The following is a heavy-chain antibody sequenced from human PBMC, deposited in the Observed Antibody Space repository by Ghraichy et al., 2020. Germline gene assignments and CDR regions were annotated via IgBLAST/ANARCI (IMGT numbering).Heavy chain of an antibody. J-gene: IGHJ4*02. CDR2: IYYSGST. Sequence: SETLSLTCTVSGGSISSYYWSWIRQPPGKGLEWIGYIYYSGSTNYNPSLKSRVTISVDTSKNQFSLKLSSVTAADTAVYYCARGRDDVVVPAAIPFDYWGQGTLVTVSS. V-gene: IGHV4-59*01. D-gene: IGHD2-2*01. CDR3: ARGRDDVVVPAAIPFDY. CDR1: GGSISSYY.